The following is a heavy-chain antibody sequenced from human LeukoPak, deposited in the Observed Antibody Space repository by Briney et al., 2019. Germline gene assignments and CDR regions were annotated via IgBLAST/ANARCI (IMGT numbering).Heavy chain of an antibody. D-gene: IGHD2-2*01. Sequence: ASVKVSCKSSGYTFTSYYMHWVRRAPGQGLEWMGWINPDTGGTNYSQVFQGRVTITRDRSISTDDMELSRLTSDDTAVYYCARAYCSSTSCYQFDYWGQGTLVTVSS. CDR1: GYTFTSYY. J-gene: IGHJ4*02. CDR3: ARAYCSSTSCYQFDY. V-gene: IGHV1-2*02. CDR2: INPDTGGT.